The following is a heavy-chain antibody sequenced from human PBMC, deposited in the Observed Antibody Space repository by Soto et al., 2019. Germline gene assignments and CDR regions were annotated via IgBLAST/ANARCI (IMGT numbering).Heavy chain of an antibody. CDR2: ISYDGSNK. J-gene: IGHJ4*02. CDR1: GFTFSSYG. V-gene: IGHV3-30*03. CDR3: ASQSY. Sequence: QVQLVESGGGVVQPGRSLRLSCAASGFTFSSYGMHWVRQAPGKGLEWVAVISYDGSNKYYADSVKGRFTISRDNSKNPLYLQMNSLRAEDTAVYYCASQSYWGQGTLVTVCS.